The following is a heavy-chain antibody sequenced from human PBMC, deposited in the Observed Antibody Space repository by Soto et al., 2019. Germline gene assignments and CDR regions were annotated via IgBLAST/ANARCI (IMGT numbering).Heavy chain of an antibody. J-gene: IGHJ4*02. Sequence: EVQLVESGGDLVKPGGSLRLSCAASGFTFSNAWMSWVRQAPGKGLEWVGRIKSKTDGGTTDYAAPVKGRFTISRDDSKNTLYLQMNSLKTEDTAVFYWATFSQEAAGNRWGQGTLVTVSS. CDR1: GFTFSNAW. D-gene: IGHD6-13*01. CDR2: IKSKTDGGTT. V-gene: IGHV3-15*01. CDR3: ATFSQEAAGNR.